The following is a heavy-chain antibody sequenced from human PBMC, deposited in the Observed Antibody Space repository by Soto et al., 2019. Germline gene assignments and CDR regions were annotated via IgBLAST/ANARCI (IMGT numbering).Heavy chain of an antibody. J-gene: IGHJ4*02. CDR1: GGSISSGGYY. V-gene: IGHV4-31*03. D-gene: IGHD6-13*01. CDR3: ARSGISSWGFYYFDY. Sequence: KPSETLSLTCTVSGGSISSGGYYWSWIRQHPGKGLEWIGYIYYSGSTYYNPSLKSRVTISVDTSKNQFSLKLSSVTAADTAVYYCARSGISSWGFYYFDYWGQGTLVTVSS. CDR2: IYYSGST.